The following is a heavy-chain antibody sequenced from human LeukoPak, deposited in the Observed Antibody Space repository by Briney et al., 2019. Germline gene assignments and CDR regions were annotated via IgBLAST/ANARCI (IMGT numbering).Heavy chain of an antibody. V-gene: IGHV4-39*07. CDR3: ASGPIYYDSSGYRKGWFDP. D-gene: IGHD3-22*01. CDR2: IYYSGST. J-gene: IGHJ5*02. CDR1: GGSISSSSYY. Sequence: NPSETLSLTCTVSGGSISSSSYYWGWIRQPPGKGLEWIGSIYYSGSTYYNPSLKSRVTISVDRSKNQFSLKLSSVTAADTAVYYCASGPIYYDSSGYRKGWFDPWGQGILVTVSS.